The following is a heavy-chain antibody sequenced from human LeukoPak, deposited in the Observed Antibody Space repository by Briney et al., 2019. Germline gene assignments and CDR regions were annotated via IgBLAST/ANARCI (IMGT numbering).Heavy chain of an antibody. CDR1: GGSISSYY. J-gene: IGHJ3*02. CDR3: AREGNGDYGLGAFDI. CDR2: IYYSGST. Sequence: PSETLSLTRTVSGGSISSYYWSWIRQPPGKGLEWIGYIYYSGSTNYNPSLKSRVTISVDTSKNQFSLKLSSVTAADTAVYYCAREGNGDYGLGAFDIWGQGTMVTVSS. V-gene: IGHV4-59*01. D-gene: IGHD4-17*01.